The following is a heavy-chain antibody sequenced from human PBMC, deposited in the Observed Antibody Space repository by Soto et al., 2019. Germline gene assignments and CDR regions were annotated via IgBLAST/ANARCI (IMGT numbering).Heavy chain of an antibody. D-gene: IGHD2-2*01. V-gene: IGHV3-11*04. J-gene: IGHJ4*02. CDR3: ARDESAGSSTSN. CDR2: ISTSGSTI. CDR1: GFTFSDYY. Sequence: GGSLRLSCAASGFTFSDYYMSWIRQAPGKGLEWVSYISTSGSTINYADSVKGRFTISRDNAKNSLYLQMNSLRVEDTALYFCARDESAGSSTSNWGQGTLVTVSS.